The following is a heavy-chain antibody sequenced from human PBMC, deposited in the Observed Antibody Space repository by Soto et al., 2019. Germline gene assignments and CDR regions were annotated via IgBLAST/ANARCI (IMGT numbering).Heavy chain of an antibody. V-gene: IGHV3-23*01. CDR1: GFTFSSYA. D-gene: IGHD3-3*01. J-gene: IGHJ5*02. CDR3: AKNYDFWSGYCWFDH. Sequence: EVQLLESGGGLVQPGGSLRLSCAASGFTFSSYAMSWVRQSPGKGLEWVSAISGSGGSTYYADAVKGRFTISRDNSKNTLYLQMNSLRAEDTAVYYCAKNYDFWSGYCWFDHWGQGTLVTVSS. CDR2: ISGSGGST.